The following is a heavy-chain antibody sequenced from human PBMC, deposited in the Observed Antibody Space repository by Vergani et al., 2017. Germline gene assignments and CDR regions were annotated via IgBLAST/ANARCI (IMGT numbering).Heavy chain of an antibody. Sequence: EVLLAESGGRMVRPGGSLRLSCAASGFSLDDHGMGWVRQVPGKGLEWVSEISWNGETKNYADSVQGRFIISRDNAKNSLYLQMRTLSPEDTALYYFVRGPLPAIPAMFDSWGQGTLVTVSS. J-gene: IGHJ4*02. V-gene: IGHV3-20*04. CDR1: GFSLDDHG. CDR2: ISWNGETK. D-gene: IGHD2-2*01. CDR3: VRGPLPAIPAMFDS.